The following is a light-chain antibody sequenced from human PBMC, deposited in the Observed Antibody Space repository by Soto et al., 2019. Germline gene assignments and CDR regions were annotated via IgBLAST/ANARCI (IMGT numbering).Light chain of an antibody. V-gene: IGKV3-15*01. Sequence: EIVMTQSPATLSVAPGERVTFSCRASQGVSRKLAWYQHKPGQAPRLLISGASTGATGIPARFSGSVSGTEFTLTISSLQSEDCAVYYCQQYNNWPPITFGQGTRLEIK. CDR1: QGVSRK. J-gene: IGKJ5*01. CDR2: GAS. CDR3: QQYNNWPPIT.